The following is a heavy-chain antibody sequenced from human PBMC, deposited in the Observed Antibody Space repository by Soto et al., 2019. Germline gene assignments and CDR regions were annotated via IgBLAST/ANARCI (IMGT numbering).Heavy chain of an antibody. D-gene: IGHD2-21*02. Sequence: PGGSLRLSCAASGFTFSSYAMSWVRQAPGKGLEWVSAISGSGGSTYYADSVKGRFTISRDNSKNTLYLQMNSLRAEDTAVYYCAKDLGAYCGGDCYLGYFQHWGQGTLVTVSS. CDR1: GFTFSSYA. CDR3: AKDLGAYCGGDCYLGYFQH. V-gene: IGHV3-23*01. J-gene: IGHJ1*01. CDR2: ISGSGGST.